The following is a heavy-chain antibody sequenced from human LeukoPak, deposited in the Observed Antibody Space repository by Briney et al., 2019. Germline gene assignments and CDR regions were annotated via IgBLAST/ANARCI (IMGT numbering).Heavy chain of an antibody. D-gene: IGHD2-15*01. V-gene: IGHV4-39*07. CDR1: GGSISSSSYY. J-gene: IGHJ4*02. CDR3: ARGRGDVVVVAAVYYFDY. Sequence: SETLSLTCTVSGGSISSSSYYWGWIRQPPGKGLEWIGEINHSGSTNYNPSLKSRVTISVDTSKNQFSLKLSSVTAADTAVYYCARGRGDVVVVAAVYYFDYWGQGTLVTVSS. CDR2: INHSGST.